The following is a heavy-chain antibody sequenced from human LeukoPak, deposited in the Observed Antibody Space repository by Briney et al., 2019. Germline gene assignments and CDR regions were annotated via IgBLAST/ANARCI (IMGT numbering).Heavy chain of an antibody. V-gene: IGHV3-23*01. D-gene: IGHD5-18*01. CDR2: ISGSGGST. Sequence: GGSLRLSCAASGFTFSSYAMSWVRQAPGKGLEWVSAISGSGGSTYYADSVKGRFTISRDNSKNTLYLQMNSLRAEDTAVYYCARVNRAMTAVYYYYMDVWGKGTTVTVSS. CDR1: GFTFSSYA. J-gene: IGHJ6*03. CDR3: ARVNRAMTAVYYYYMDV.